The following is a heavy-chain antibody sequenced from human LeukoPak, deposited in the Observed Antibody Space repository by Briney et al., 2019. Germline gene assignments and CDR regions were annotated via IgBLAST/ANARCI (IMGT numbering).Heavy chain of an antibody. D-gene: IGHD3-16*01. J-gene: IGHJ4*02. CDR1: GDSISSYS. CDR3: ARVGRGVHTWGSYSFDQ. CDR2: ISYSGST. V-gene: IGHV4-59*01. Sequence: SETLSLTCTVSGDSISSYSWTWIRQPPGKGLEWIGFISYSGSTRYNASFESRVTISIDTSNNQFSMKLTSVTAADTARYYCARVGRGVHTWGSYSFDQWGQGALVTFSS.